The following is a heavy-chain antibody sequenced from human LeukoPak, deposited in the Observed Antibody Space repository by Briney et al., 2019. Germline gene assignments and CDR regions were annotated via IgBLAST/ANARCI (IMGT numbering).Heavy chain of an antibody. CDR1: GFTFTNYD. D-gene: IGHD5-24*01. V-gene: IGHV3-15*01. CDR2: IKSRIDGGTT. Sequence: PGGSLRLSCAASGFTFTNYDMSWVRRAPGKGLEWVGRIKSRIDGGTTDYAAPVKGRFSISRDESKNTLYLQMNSLKTEDTAVYYCTRMGRYDYWGQGTLVTVSS. CDR3: TRMGRYDY. J-gene: IGHJ4*02.